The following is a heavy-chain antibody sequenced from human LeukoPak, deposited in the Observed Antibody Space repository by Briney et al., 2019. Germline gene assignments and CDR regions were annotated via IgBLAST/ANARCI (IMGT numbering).Heavy chain of an antibody. CDR3: ASGRTNYPYFDY. D-gene: IGHD1-7*01. CDR1: GFTFSSYG. V-gene: IGHV3-33*01. CDR2: IWYDGSNK. J-gene: IGHJ4*02. Sequence: GGSLRLSCAASGFTFSSYGMHWVRQAPGKGLEWVAFIWYDGSNKYYAASVKGRFTISRDNSKNTLYLQMNSLRAEDTAVYYCASGRTNYPYFDYWGQGTLVTVSS.